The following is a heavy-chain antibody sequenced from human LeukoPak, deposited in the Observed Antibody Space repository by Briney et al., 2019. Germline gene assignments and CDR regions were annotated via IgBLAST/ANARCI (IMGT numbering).Heavy chain of an antibody. D-gene: IGHD6-25*01. J-gene: IGHJ4*02. Sequence: GGSLRLSCAGSGFTLDDYGRSWIRQAPGKGLEWVSYISSSGSTIYYADSVKGRFTISRDNSKNTLYLQINSLRAEDTAVYYCAKDRRLAAFDYGGQGTLVTVSS. CDR1: GFTLDDYG. V-gene: IGHV3-11*01. CDR3: AKDRRLAAFDY. CDR2: ISSSGSTI.